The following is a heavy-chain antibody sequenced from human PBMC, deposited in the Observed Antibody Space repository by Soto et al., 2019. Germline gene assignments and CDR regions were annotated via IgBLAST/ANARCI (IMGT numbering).Heavy chain of an antibody. Sequence: EVQLVESGGGLVQPGGSLRLSCAASGFTFSSYSMNWVRQAPGKGLEWVSYISTTTTIYYADSVQGRFTISRDNAKNSLYLQMNSLRAEDTAVYYCARFGEAGYPDYWGRGTLVTVSS. D-gene: IGHD3-10*01. CDR1: GFTFSSYS. V-gene: IGHV3-48*01. CDR3: ARFGEAGYPDY. CDR2: ISTTTTI. J-gene: IGHJ4*02.